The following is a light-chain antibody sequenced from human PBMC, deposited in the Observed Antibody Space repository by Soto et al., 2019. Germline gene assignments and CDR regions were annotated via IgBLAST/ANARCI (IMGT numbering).Light chain of an antibody. CDR3: QSYDSSLSGWL. V-gene: IGLV1-40*01. CDR1: SSNIGAGYN. CDR2: GDS. Sequence: QSVLTQPPSVSGAPGQRVTISCTGSSSNIGAGYNVHWYQQVPGTAPQLLLYGDSNRPSGVPDRFSGSKSGTSASLAITGLQAEDAADYYCQSYDSSLSGWLFGGGTKLTVL. J-gene: IGLJ3*02.